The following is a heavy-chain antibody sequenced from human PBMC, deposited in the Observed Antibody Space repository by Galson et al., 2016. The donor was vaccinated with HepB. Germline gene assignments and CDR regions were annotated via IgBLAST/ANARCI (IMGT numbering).Heavy chain of an antibody. D-gene: IGHD7-27*01. J-gene: IGHJ6*02. V-gene: IGHV3-33*01. Sequence: SLRLSCAASGISFDSHGMHWVRQAPGKGLEWVAVVWADGGNKYYADFVQDRFTISRDNSKNTLYLQMNSLRAEDTAVYYCAGAWGNYGMDVWGQGTTVTVSS. CDR2: VWADGGNK. CDR3: AGAWGNYGMDV. CDR1: GISFDSHG.